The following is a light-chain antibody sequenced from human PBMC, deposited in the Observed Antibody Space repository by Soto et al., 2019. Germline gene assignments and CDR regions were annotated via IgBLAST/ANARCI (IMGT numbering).Light chain of an antibody. CDR2: EVS. J-gene: IGLJ2*01. V-gene: IGLV2-8*01. CDR1: SSDVGGYNY. CDR3: SAYAGTSWV. Sequence: QSVLTQPPSASGSPGQSVTISCTGTSSDVGGYNYVSWYQQHPGKPPKLMIYEVSKRPSGVPDRFSASKSGNTASLTVSGLQAEDEADYYCSAYAGTSWVFGGGTKVTVL.